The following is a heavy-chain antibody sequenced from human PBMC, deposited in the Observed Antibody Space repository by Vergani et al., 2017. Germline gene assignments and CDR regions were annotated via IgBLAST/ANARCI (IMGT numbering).Heavy chain of an antibody. CDR3: AKDGNIVVVPAAILGYPFDP. CDR2: ISGSGGST. CDR1: GFTFSSYA. Sequence: EVQLLESGGGLVQPGGSLRLSCAASGFTFSSYAMSWVRQAPGKGLEWVSAISGSGGSTYYADSVKGRFTISRDNSKNTLYLQMNSLRAEDTAVYYCAKDGNIVVVPAAILGYPFDPWGQGTLVTVSS. J-gene: IGHJ5*02. D-gene: IGHD2-2*02. V-gene: IGHV3-23*01.